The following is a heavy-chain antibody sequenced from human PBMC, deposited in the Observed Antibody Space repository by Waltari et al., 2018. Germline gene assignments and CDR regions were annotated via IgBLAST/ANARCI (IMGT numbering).Heavy chain of an antibody. CDR1: GFTVGTNS. CDR3: AARALHAPY. Sequence: EVQLVESGGGLIQPGGSLRLSCAAPGFTVGTNSMTWVRQAQGKGRAWVSLIYSQGDTSYADSVKGRFTISRDSSRNTLYLQMNSLRAEDTAVYYCAARALHAPYWGQGALVTVSS. V-gene: IGHV3-53*01. CDR2: IYSQGDT. J-gene: IGHJ4*02.